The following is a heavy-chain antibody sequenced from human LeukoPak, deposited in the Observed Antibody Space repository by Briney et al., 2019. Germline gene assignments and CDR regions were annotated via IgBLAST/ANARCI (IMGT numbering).Heavy chain of an antibody. CDR3: ARAGWIITSGIDY. J-gene: IGHJ4*02. CDR1: GYSISRGYY. CDR2: VYHTGST. Sequence: SETLSLTYAVSGYSISRGYYWALIRQRPGKGLEWIGTVYHTGSTYYNPSLDSRVTISVDTSKNEFSLNLKSVTAADTAVYYCARAGWIITSGIDYWGQGALVTVSS. V-gene: IGHV4-38-2*01. D-gene: IGHD3-10*01.